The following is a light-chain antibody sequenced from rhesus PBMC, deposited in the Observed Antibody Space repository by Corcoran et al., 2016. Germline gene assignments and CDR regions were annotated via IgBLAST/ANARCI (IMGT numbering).Light chain of an antibody. CDR2: YVT. CDR3: QQYHSLPYS. J-gene: IGKJ2*01. V-gene: IGKV1-25*01. Sequence: DIQMTQSPSSLSASVGDRVTITCRASQGISSYLAWYQQKAGEAPRVLIYYVTTLQTGVPSRFSGSGSWTEFSLSISGLQPEDFATYFCQQYHSLPYSFGQGTTVEIK. CDR1: QGISSY.